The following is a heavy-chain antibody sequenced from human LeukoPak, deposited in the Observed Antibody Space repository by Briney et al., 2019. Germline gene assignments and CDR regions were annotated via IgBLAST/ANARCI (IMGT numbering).Heavy chain of an antibody. CDR2: IYYSGST. Sequence: SGTLSLTCTVSGGSISSYYWSWIRQPPGKGLEWIGYIYYSGSTNYNPSLKSRVTISVDTSKNQFSLKLSSVTAADTAVYYCARDRGSYYTHFDYWGQGTLVTVSS. D-gene: IGHD1-26*01. J-gene: IGHJ4*02. V-gene: IGHV4-59*01. CDR1: GGSISSYY. CDR3: ARDRGSYYTHFDY.